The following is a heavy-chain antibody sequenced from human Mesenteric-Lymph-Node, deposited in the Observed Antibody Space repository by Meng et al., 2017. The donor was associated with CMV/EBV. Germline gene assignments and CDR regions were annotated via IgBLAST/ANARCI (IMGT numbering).Heavy chain of an antibody. CDR3: ARDSSDWFGQFDY. J-gene: IGHJ4*02. D-gene: IGHD3-9*01. V-gene: IGHV3-30*19. CDR2: ISNDGRDK. Sequence: GGSLRLSCETSGFTFSSYGLHWIRQAPGKGLEWVAVISNDGRDKYYADSVKGRFTISRDNSKNTLFLQMTSLRDADTAVYYCARDSSDWFGQFDYWGQGTLVTVSS. CDR1: GFTFSSYG.